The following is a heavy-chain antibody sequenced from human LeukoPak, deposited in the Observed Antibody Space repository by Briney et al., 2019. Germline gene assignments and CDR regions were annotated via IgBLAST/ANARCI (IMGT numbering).Heavy chain of an antibody. CDR2: IYYSGST. CDR1: GGSISSGGYY. J-gene: IGHJ4*02. CDR3: ARADVTYYYDSSGYYIDY. Sequence: SETLSLTCTVSGGSISSGGYYWRWIRQHPGKGLEWIGYIYYSGSTYYNPSLKSRVTISVDTSKNHFSLKLSSVTAADTAVYYCARADVTYYYDSSGYYIDYWGQGTLVTVSS. D-gene: IGHD3-22*01. V-gene: IGHV4-31*03.